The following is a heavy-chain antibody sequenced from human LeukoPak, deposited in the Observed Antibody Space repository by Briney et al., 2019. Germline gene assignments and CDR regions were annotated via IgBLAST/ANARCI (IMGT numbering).Heavy chain of an antibody. Sequence: ASVKVSCKASGYTFTGYYMHWLRQAPGQGLEWMGWINPNSGGTNYAQKFQGRVTMTRDTSISTAYMELSRLRSDDTAVYYCARGLYYYGSGSYPPDYWGQGTLVTVSS. J-gene: IGHJ4*02. CDR2: INPNSGGT. CDR1: GYTFTGYY. CDR3: ARGLYYYGSGSYPPDY. D-gene: IGHD3-10*01. V-gene: IGHV1-2*02.